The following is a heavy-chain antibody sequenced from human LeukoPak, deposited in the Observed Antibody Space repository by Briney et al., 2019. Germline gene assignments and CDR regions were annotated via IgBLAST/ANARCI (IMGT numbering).Heavy chain of an antibody. CDR2: IYYSGST. CDR1: GGSISSYY. Sequence: SETLSLTCTVSGGSISSYYWSWIRQPPGKGLEWIGYIYYSGSTNYNPSLKSRVTISVDTSKNQFSLKLSSVTAADTAVYYCARGDDVDTAMAVSYWGQGTLVTVSP. D-gene: IGHD5-18*01. J-gene: IGHJ4*02. V-gene: IGHV4-59*01. CDR3: ARGDDVDTAMAVSY.